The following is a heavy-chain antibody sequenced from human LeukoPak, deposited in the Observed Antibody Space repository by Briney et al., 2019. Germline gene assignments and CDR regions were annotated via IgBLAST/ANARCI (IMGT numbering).Heavy chain of an antibody. Sequence: GGSLRLSCAASVFXFSSYGIRWVRQAPGKGLGWVAVIWYEGSNKYYADSVKGRFTISRDNFKNTLYLQMNSLRAEDTAVYYCARDGLLWFGELGERGNFDYWGQGTLVTVSS. CDR1: VFXFSSYG. CDR2: IWYEGSNK. V-gene: IGHV3-33*01. CDR3: ARDGLLWFGELGERGNFDY. J-gene: IGHJ4*02. D-gene: IGHD3-10*01.